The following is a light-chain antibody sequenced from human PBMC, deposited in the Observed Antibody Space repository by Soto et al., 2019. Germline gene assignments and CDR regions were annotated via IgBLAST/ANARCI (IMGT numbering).Light chain of an antibody. V-gene: IGKV1-9*01. Sequence: DIQLTQSPSFLSASVGDRVTITCRASQGISSYLAWYQQKPGKAPNLLIHAASTLQSGVPSRFSGSGYGTEFTLTISSLQPEDFATYYCQQLNSYPRTFGQETKLDIK. CDR2: AAS. CDR1: QGISSY. J-gene: IGKJ1*01. CDR3: QQLNSYPRT.